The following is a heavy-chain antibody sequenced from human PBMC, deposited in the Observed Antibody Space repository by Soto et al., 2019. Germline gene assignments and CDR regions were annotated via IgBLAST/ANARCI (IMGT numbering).Heavy chain of an antibody. CDR1: GGSFSGYY. CDR2: INHSGST. J-gene: IGHJ6*02. Sequence: PSETLSLTCAVYGGSFSGYYWSWIRQPPGKGLEWIGEINHSGSTNYNPSLKSRVTISVDTSKNQFSLKLSSVTAADTAVYYCARKRRSGYYLHYYYGMDVWGQGTTVTVSS. V-gene: IGHV4-34*01. CDR3: ARKRRSGYYLHYYYGMDV. D-gene: IGHD3-22*01.